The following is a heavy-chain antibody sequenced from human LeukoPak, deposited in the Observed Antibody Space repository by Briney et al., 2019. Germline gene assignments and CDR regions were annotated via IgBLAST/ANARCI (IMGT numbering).Heavy chain of an antibody. Sequence: PGGSLRLSCAASGFTFSSYEMNWVRQAPGKGLEGVSYISSSGSTIYYADSVKGRFTISRDNAKNSLYLQMNGLRAEDTAVYYCARDGAYSSSWVWFDPWGQGTLVTVSS. CDR2: ISSSGSTI. V-gene: IGHV3-48*03. CDR1: GFTFSSYE. CDR3: ARDGAYSSSWVWFDP. D-gene: IGHD6-13*01. J-gene: IGHJ5*02.